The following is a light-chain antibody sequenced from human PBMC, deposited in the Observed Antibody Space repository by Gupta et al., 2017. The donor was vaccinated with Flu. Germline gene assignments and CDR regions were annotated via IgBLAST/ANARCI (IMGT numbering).Light chain of an antibody. J-gene: IGKJ1*01. CDR3: MQARQTLQT. CDR2: MGS. CDR1: QSLLHSNVYNY. Sequence: DVVMTQSPLSLLSSPAEPASISCRSSQSLLHSNVYNYFDWYLQKPGQSPQLLIYMGSNRASGVPDRFSGSGSGTDFTLKISRVEAEDVGVYYCMQARQTLQTFGQGTKVEIK. V-gene: IGKV2-28*01.